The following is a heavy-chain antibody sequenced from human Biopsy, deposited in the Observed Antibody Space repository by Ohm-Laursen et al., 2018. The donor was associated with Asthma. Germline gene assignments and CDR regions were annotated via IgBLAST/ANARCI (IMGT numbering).Heavy chain of an antibody. CDR3: ARDPGGSAYYFDY. CDR1: GFSFSSYS. D-gene: IGHD3-10*01. Sequence: SLRLSCSATGFSFSSYSINWVRQAPGKGLEWLPYITSGSSTIYYADSVKGRFTVSRDNAQNSLYLQMNSLKADDTAVYYCARDPGGSAYYFDYWGQGTLVTVSS. J-gene: IGHJ4*02. CDR2: ITSGSSTI. V-gene: IGHV3-48*01.